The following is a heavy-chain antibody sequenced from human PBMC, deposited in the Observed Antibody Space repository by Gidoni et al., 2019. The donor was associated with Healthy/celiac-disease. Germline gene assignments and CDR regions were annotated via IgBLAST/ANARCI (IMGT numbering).Heavy chain of an antibody. CDR2: FIPIFGTA. D-gene: IGHD1-26*01. J-gene: IGHJ3*02. CDR3: AREVGWEPRRVVYDAFDI. V-gene: IGHV1-69*06. Sequence: QVQLVQSGAEVKKPGSSVKVSCKASGGTFSSYAISWVRQAPGQGLEWMGGFIPIFGTANYAQKFQGRVTITSDKSTGTAYMELSSLRSEDTAVYYCAREVGWEPRRVVYDAFDIWGQGTMVTVSS. CDR1: GGTFSSYA.